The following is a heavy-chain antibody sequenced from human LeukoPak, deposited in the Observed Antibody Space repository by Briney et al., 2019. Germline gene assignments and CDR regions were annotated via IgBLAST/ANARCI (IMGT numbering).Heavy chain of an antibody. D-gene: IGHD2-15*01. CDR3: AKDKDSTNWYFDY. V-gene: IGHV3-23*01. J-gene: IGHJ4*02. Sequence: PGGSLRLSCAASGFTFNNYAMNWVRQAPGKGLEWVSSISGGGETTYYAGSAKGRFTISRDNSQNTLYLQMNSLRAEDTAVYYCAKDKDSTNWYFDYWGQGTLVTVSS. CDR2: ISGGGETT. CDR1: GFTFNNYA.